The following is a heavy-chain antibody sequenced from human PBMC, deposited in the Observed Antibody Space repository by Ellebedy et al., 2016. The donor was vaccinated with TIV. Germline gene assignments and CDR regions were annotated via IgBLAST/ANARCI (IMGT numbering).Heavy chain of an antibody. D-gene: IGHD3-22*01. CDR2: IYHSGST. V-gene: IGHV4-4*02. Sequence: MPSETLSLTCAVSGGSISSSNWWSWVRQPPGKGLEWIGEIYHSGSTNYNPSLKSRVTISVDKSKNQFSLKLSSVTAAATAVYYCARDLGEGHPDYYDSSGYYPRWGQGTLVTVSS. J-gene: IGHJ4*02. CDR3: ARDLGEGHPDYYDSSGYYPR. CDR1: GGSISSSNW.